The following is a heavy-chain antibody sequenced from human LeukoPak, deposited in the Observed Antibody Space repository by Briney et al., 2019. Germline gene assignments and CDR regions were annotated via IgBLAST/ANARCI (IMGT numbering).Heavy chain of an antibody. CDR2: ISYDGSNK. CDR1: GFTFSSYA. V-gene: IGHV3-30-3*01. Sequence: GRSLRLSCAASGFTFSSYAMHWVRQAPGKGLEWVAVISYDGSNKYYTDSVKGRFTISRDNSKNMLYLQMNSLRAEDTAVYYCARDVLTYGSYFDYWGQGTLVTVSS. D-gene: IGHD3-10*01. CDR3: ARDVLTYGSYFDY. J-gene: IGHJ4*02.